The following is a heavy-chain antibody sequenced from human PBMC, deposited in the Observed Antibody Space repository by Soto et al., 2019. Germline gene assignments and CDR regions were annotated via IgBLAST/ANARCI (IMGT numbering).Heavy chain of an antibody. D-gene: IGHD6-19*01. J-gene: IGHJ4*02. CDR3: ARGIAVAGTLGDFDY. V-gene: IGHV4-34*01. Sequence: QVQLQQWGAGLLKPSETLSLTCAVYGGSFSGYYWSWIRQPPGKGLEWIGEINHSGSTNYNPSLKSRVTISVDTSKNQFSLKLSSVTAADTAVYYCARGIAVAGTLGDFDYWGQGTLVTVSS. CDR2: INHSGST. CDR1: GGSFSGYY.